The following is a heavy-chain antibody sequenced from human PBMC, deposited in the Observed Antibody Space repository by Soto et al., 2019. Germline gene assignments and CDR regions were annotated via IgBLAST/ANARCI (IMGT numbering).Heavy chain of an antibody. Sequence: SETLSPTCTVSGGSISSGGYYWSWIRQHPGKGLEWIGYIYYSGSTYYNPSLKSRVTISVDTSKNQFSLKLSSVTAADTAVYYCARVVLRDGSGPDYYYYGMDVWGQGTTVTVSS. CDR3: ARVVLRDGSGPDYYYYGMDV. V-gene: IGHV4-31*03. CDR2: IYYSGST. D-gene: IGHD3-10*01. J-gene: IGHJ6*02. CDR1: GGSISSGGYY.